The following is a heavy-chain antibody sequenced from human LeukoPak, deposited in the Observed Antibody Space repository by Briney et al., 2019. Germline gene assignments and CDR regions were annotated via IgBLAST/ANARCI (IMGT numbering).Heavy chain of an antibody. CDR3: ARGVDTDYFDY. CDR2: INPNSGGT. J-gene: IGHJ4*02. D-gene: IGHD5-18*01. CDR1: GYTFTDHY. Sequence: ASVKVSCKASGYTFTDHYTHWVRQAPGQGLEWMGWINPNSGGTKYAEKFQGRVTMTRDTSTSTGYMEVSRLRYDDTAVYYCARGVDTDYFDYWGQGTLVTVSS. V-gene: IGHV1-2*02.